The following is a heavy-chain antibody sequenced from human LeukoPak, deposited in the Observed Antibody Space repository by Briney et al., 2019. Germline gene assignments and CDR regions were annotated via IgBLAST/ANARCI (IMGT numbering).Heavy chain of an antibody. D-gene: IGHD3-16*01. CDR1: GFTFSSYW. Sequence: GGSLRLSCAASGFTFSSYWMHWVRQAPGKGLVWVSRINSDGSSTTYADSVKGRFTISRDNAKNTVYLQMNSLRAEDTAVYYCVRQSGGILRAFDIWGQGTMVTVSS. J-gene: IGHJ3*02. CDR2: INSDGSST. CDR3: VRQSGGILRAFDI. V-gene: IGHV3-74*01.